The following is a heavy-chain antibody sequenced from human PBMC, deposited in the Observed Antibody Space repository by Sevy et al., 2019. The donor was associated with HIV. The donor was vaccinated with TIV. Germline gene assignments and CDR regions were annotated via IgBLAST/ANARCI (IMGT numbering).Heavy chain of an antibody. D-gene: IGHD2-8*01. CDR1: GFTFSSYA. CDR3: ARLYYYAY. CDR2: ISYDGSNK. V-gene: IGHV3-30-3*01. Sequence: GGSLRLSCAFSGFTFSSYAMHWVRQAPGKGLEWVAVISYDGSNKYYSDSVKGRFTISRDNSKNTLYLQMNSLRAEDTAVYYCARLYYYAYWGQGTLVTVSS. J-gene: IGHJ4*02.